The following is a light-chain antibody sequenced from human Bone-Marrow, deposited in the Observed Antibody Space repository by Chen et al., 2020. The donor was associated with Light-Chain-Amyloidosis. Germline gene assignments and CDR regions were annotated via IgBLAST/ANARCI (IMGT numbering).Light chain of an antibody. CDR2: GAS. Sequence: IIMTQSPATLSVSPGERPTLACRASQSISSNLAWYLQKPGQTPRLLIYGASTRATGIPARFSGRGSGTEFILTISSMQSEDFALYYCQQYNNWPPWTFGQGTKVEI. CDR1: QSISSN. CDR3: QQYNNWPPWT. J-gene: IGKJ1*01. V-gene: IGKV3-15*01.